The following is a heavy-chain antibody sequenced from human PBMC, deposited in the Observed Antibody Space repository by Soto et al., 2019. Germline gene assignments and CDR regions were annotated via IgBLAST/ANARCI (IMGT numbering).Heavy chain of an antibody. CDR3: AKDLRDCSGGSCYSFNDYYYGMDV. CDR1: GFTFSSYA. CDR2: ISGSGGST. Sequence: EVQLLESGGGLVQPGGSLRLSCAASGFTFSSYAMSWVRQAPGKGLEWVSAISGSGGSTYYADSVKGRFTISRDTSKNTLYLQMNSLRAEDTAVYYCAKDLRDCSGGSCYSFNDYYYGMDVWGQGTTVTVSS. D-gene: IGHD2-15*01. J-gene: IGHJ6*02. V-gene: IGHV3-23*01.